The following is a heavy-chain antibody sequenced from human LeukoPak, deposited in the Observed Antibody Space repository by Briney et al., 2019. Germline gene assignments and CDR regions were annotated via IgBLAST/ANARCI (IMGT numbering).Heavy chain of an antibody. V-gene: IGHV4-59*01. D-gene: IGHD3-22*01. Sequence: SETLSLTCTVSGGSISSYYWSWIRQPPGKGLEWIGYIYYSGSTNYNPSLKSRVTISVDTSKNQFSLKLSSVTAADTAVYYCARGGTNYDSSGYYYYWFDPWGQGTLVTVSS. CDR1: GGSISSYY. CDR3: ARGGTNYDSSGYYYYWFDP. J-gene: IGHJ5*02. CDR2: IYYSGST.